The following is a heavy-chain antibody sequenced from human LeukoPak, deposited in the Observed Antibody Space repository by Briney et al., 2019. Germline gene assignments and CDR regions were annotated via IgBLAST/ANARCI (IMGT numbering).Heavy chain of an antibody. J-gene: IGHJ4*02. CDR2: ISNSDGSS. CDR3: AKSLGVGGYTRYKGFDQ. Sequence: GGSLRLSCAAPGFAFNSFAMNWVRQAPGKGLEWVSSISNSDGSSHYADFVKGRFTISRDNSKNTLHLQMNSLRAEDTAVYYCAKSLGVGGYTRYKGFDQWGQGTLVTVSS. CDR1: GFAFNSFA. D-gene: IGHD3-16*02. V-gene: IGHV3-23*01.